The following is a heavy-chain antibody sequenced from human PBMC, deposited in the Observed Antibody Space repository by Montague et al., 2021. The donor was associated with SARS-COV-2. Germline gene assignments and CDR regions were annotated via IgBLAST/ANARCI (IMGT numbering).Heavy chain of an antibody. J-gene: IGHJ4*02. CDR2: TYYRSKWYN. CDR3: ARIPVGSKYYFDF. Sequence: FAISGDSVSNNIATWNWIRQSPSRGLEWLGRTYYRSKWYNDYAESVKSRITIDPDTSKHQFSLHLNSVTPEDTAVYYCARIPVGSKYYFDFWGQGTLVTVSS. D-gene: IGHD2-2*01. V-gene: IGHV6-1*01. CDR1: GDSVSNNIAT.